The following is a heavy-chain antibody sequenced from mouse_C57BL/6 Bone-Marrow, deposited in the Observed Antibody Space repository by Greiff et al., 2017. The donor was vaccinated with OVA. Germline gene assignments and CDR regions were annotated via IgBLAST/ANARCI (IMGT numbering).Heavy chain of an antibody. J-gene: IGHJ3*01. CDR2: IYPRSGNT. CDR3: ARDLLSPD. D-gene: IGHD2-1*01. V-gene: IGHV1-81*01. CDR1: GYTFTSYG. Sequence: VKVVESGAELARPGASVKLSCKASGYTFTSYGISWVKQRTGQGLEWIGEIYPRSGNTYYNEKFKGKATLTADKSSSTAYMELRSLTSEDSAVYFCARDLLSPDWGQGTLVTVSA.